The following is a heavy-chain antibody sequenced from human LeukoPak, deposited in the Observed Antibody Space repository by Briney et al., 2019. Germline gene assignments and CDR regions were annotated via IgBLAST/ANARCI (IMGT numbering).Heavy chain of an antibody. V-gene: IGHV1-69*13. Sequence: SVKVSCKASGGTFSSYAISWVRQAPGQGLEWMGGIIPIFGTANYAQKFQGRVTITADESTSTAYMELSSLRSEDTAVYYCAIVASLEDAFDIWGQGTMVTVSS. CDR3: AIVASLEDAFDI. CDR2: IIPIFGTA. D-gene: IGHD5-12*01. J-gene: IGHJ3*02. CDR1: GGTFSSYA.